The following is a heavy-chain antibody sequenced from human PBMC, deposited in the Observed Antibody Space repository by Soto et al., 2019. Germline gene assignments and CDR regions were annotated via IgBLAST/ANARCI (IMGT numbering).Heavy chain of an antibody. V-gene: IGHV3-48*04. CDR2: ISSSGSTI. CDR3: ARVGPPLDY. CDR1: GFTFSSYS. Sequence: PGGSLRLSCAASGFTFSSYSMNWVRQAPGKGLEWVSYISSSGSTIYYADSVKGRFTISRDNTKNSLYLQMNSLRAEDAAVYYCARVGPPLDYWGQGTLVTVSS. J-gene: IGHJ4*02.